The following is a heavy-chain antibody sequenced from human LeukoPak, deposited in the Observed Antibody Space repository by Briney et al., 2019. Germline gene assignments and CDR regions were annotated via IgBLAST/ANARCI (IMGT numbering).Heavy chain of an antibody. CDR1: GGSISSYY. V-gene: IGHV4-59*08. Sequence: SETLSLTCAVSGGSISSYYWSWIRQPPGKGLEWIGYIYYSGSTNYSPSLKSRVTISVDTSKNQFSLKLSSVTAADTAVYYCARRGGPLYYFDYWGQGTLVTVSS. J-gene: IGHJ4*02. D-gene: IGHD4-23*01. CDR2: IYYSGST. CDR3: ARRGGPLYYFDY.